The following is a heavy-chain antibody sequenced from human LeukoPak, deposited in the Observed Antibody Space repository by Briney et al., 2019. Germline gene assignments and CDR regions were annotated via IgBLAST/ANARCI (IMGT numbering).Heavy chain of an antibody. CDR3: ARSGTVTTWDY. Sequence: SETLSLTCTVSGGSISSGGYYWSWIRQHPGKGLEWIGYIYYSGTTYYNPSLKSRVSISLDTSKNQFPLNLSSVTAADTAVYYCARSGTVTTWDYWGQGTLVTVSS. CDR2: IYYSGTT. D-gene: IGHD4-17*01. V-gene: IGHV4-31*03. CDR1: GGSISSGGYY. J-gene: IGHJ4*02.